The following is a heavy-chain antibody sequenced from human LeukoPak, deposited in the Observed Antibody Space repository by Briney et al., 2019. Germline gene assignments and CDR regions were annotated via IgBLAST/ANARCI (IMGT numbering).Heavy chain of an antibody. V-gene: IGHV3-23*01. CDR3: AKTVVPAAIEYYFDY. Sequence: PGGSLRLSCAASGFTFSSYGMHWVRQAPGKGLEWVSAISGSGGSTYYADSVKGRFTISRDNSKKTLYLQMNSLRAEDTAVYYCAKTVVPAAIEYYFDYWGQGTLVTVSS. D-gene: IGHD2-2*01. CDR2: ISGSGGST. CDR1: GFTFSSYG. J-gene: IGHJ4*02.